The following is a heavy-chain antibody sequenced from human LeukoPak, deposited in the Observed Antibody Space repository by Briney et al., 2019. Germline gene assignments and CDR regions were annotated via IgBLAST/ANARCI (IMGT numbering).Heavy chain of an antibody. V-gene: IGHV4-59*01. CDR1: GGSISSYY. J-gene: IGHJ3*02. CDR3: ARTMVRGVTDAFGI. CDR2: IYYSGST. Sequence: SETLSLTCTVSGGSISSYYWSWIRQPPGKGLEWIGYIYYSGSTNYNPSLKSRVTISVDTSKNQFSLKLSSVTAADTAVYYCARTMVRGVTDAFGIWGQGTMVTVSS. D-gene: IGHD3-10*01.